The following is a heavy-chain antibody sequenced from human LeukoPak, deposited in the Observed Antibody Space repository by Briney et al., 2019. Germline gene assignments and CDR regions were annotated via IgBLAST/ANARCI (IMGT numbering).Heavy chain of an antibody. V-gene: IGHV3-23*01. Sequence: QPGGSLRLSCAASGFTFSSYAMSWVRQAPGKGLEWVSAISGSGGSTYYADSVKGRFTISRDNSKNTLYLQMNSLRAEDTAVYYCAKDIYYDILTGYFVFDYWGQGTLVTVSS. CDR2: ISGSGGST. D-gene: IGHD3-9*01. J-gene: IGHJ4*02. CDR3: AKDIYYDILTGYFVFDY. CDR1: GFTFSSYA.